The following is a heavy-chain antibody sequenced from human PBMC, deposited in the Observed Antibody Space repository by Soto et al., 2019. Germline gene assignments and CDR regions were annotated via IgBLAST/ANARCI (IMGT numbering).Heavy chain of an antibody. Sequence: PSETLSLTCAVYGGSFSGYYWSWIRQPPGKGLEWIGEINHSGSTNYNPSLKSRVTISVDTSKNQFSLKLSSVTAADTAVYYCARGISSSVFPNYYYYMDVWGKGTTVTVSS. CDR3: ARGISSSVFPNYYYYMDV. CDR1: GGSFSGYY. CDR2: INHSGST. D-gene: IGHD2-15*01. V-gene: IGHV4-34*01. J-gene: IGHJ6*03.